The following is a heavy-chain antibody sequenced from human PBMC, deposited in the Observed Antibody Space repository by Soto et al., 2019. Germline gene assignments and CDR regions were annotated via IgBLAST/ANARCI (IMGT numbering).Heavy chain of an antibody. D-gene: IGHD2-15*01. J-gene: IGHJ6*02. CDR2: INHSGST. CDR3: ARDGGNPNQGMDV. V-gene: IGHV4-34*01. Sequence: SETLSLTCAVYGGSFSGYYWSWIRQPPGKGLEWIGEINHSGSTNYNPSLKSRVTISVDTSKNQFSLKLSSVTAADTAVYYCARDGGNPNQGMDVWGQGTTVTVSS. CDR1: GGSFSGYY.